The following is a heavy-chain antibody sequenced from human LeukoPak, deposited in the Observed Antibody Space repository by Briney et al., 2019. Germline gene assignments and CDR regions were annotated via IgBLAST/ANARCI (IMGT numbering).Heavy chain of an antibody. CDR2: IRYDGSNK. J-gene: IGHJ5*02. CDR1: GFTFSSYG. V-gene: IGHV3-30*02. Sequence: GGSLRLSCAASGFTFSSYGMHWVRQAPGKGLEWVAFIRYDGSNKYYADSVKGRFTISRDNSKNTLYLQMNSLRAEDTAVYYCAKDSRPGTGGWFDPWGQGTLVTVSP. CDR3: AKDSRPGTGGWFDP. D-gene: IGHD1-14*01.